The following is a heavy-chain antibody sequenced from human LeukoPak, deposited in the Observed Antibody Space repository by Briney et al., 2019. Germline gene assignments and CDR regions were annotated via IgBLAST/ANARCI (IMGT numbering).Heavy chain of an antibody. CDR3: AKSSGGGEFHH. Sequence: GGSLRLSCAASGFTFSSYGMHWVRQAPGKGLEWVAVIWYDGGNKYYADSVKGRFTISRDNSKNPLYLQMKGLRAERTAVYYGAKSSGGGEFHHGAQGTLVPVSS. V-gene: IGHV3-33*06. J-gene: IGHJ4*02. CDR2: IWYDGGNK. CDR1: GFTFSSYG. D-gene: IGHD3-10*01.